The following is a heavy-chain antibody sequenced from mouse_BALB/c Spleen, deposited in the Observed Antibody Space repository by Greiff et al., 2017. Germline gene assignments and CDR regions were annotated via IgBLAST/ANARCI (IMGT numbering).Heavy chain of an antibody. V-gene: IGHV14-3*02. D-gene: IGHD2-14*01. CDR2: IDPANGNT. J-gene: IGHJ3*01. CDR3: AGEGVRRKPGLAY. Sequence: VKLMESGAELVKPGASVKLSCTASGFIIKDIYMHWVKQRPEQGLEWIGRIDPANGNTKYDPKFQGKATITAATTSNTAYLQLSGLTSEDTAVYYCAGEGVRRKPGLAYWGKGLWTLSLQ. CDR1: GFIIKDIY.